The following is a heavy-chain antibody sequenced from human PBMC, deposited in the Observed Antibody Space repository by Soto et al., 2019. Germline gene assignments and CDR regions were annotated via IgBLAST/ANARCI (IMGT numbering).Heavy chain of an antibody. D-gene: IGHD3-10*01. CDR1: GDSISSGDYY. Sequence: PSETLSLTCTVSGDSISSGDYYWSWIRQPPGKGLEWIGCIYYNGGISYNPSLRSRITITISIDTSTKQVSLRLSSVTAADTAVYYCVRQGFGPLHGLVEVWGQGTTVTVSS. CDR3: VRQGFGPLHGLVEV. J-gene: IGHJ6*02. CDR2: IYYNGGI. V-gene: IGHV4-30-4*01.